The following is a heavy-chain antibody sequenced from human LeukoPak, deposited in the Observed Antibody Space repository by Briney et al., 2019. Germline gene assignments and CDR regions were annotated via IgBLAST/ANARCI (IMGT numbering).Heavy chain of an antibody. CDR2: IYISGGT. CDR3: AREVAATNYFDY. J-gene: IGHJ4*02. Sequence: PSETLSLTCAVSGGSVSSGSYYWSWIRQPAGKGLEWIGRIYISGGTRYNPSLKSRVTMSLDTSKNQFSLRLSSVTPADTAVYYCAREVAATNYFDYWGQGTLVTVSS. CDR1: GGSVSSGSYY. V-gene: IGHV4-61*02. D-gene: IGHD1-26*01.